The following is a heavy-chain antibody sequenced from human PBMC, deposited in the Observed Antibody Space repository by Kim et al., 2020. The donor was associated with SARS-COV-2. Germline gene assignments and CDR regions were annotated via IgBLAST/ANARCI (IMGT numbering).Heavy chain of an antibody. V-gene: IGHV4-34*01. CDR3: ARGPLRWLQSTSHALDY. D-gene: IGHD5-12*01. CDR1: GGSFSGYY. CDR2: INHSGST. Sequence: SETLSLTCAVYGGSFSGYYWSWIRQPPGKGLEWIGEINHSGSTNYNPSLKSRVTISVDTSKNQFSLKLSSVTAADTAVYYCARGPLRWLQSTSHALDYWGQGTLVTVSS. J-gene: IGHJ4*02.